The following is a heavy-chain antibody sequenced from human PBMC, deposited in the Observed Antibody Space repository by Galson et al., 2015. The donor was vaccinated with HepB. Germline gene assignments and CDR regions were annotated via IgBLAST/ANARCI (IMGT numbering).Heavy chain of an antibody. CDR3: ARDRSHSLDY. CDR2: ISINSGNT. Sequence: SVKVSCKASGYIFTTNGISWVRQAPGQGLEWLGWISINSGNTNYVERLQGRVTMTRDTSTSTAYMELRRLTSDDKAVYYCARDRSHSLDYWGQGTLVTVSS. V-gene: IGHV1-18*04. J-gene: IGHJ4*02. CDR1: GYIFTTNG. D-gene: IGHD6-6*01.